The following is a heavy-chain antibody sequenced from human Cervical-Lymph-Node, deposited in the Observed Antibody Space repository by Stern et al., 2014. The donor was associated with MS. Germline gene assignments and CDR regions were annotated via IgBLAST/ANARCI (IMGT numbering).Heavy chain of an antibody. CDR2: IYGLNGTT. V-gene: IGHV1-18*01. CDR1: GYSFISSG. CDR3: ARDAGGGAEVDY. J-gene: IGHJ4*02. Sequence: QVQLGQSGSEVKKPGASVTVSCKAFGYSFISSGFSWVRQAPGQGLEWMGWIYGLNGTTDYAQQFLGRVVMTTDTSTDTAYMELRSLKSDDTAVYYCARDAGGGAEVDYWGQGTLVTVSS.